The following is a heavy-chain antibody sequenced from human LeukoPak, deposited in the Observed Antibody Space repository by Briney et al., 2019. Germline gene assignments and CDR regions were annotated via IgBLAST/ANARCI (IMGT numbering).Heavy chain of an antibody. CDR1: GFTFSSYG. J-gene: IGHJ3*02. D-gene: IGHD1-26*01. CDR3: AKDLSTYSSGSYLGAFDI. CDR2: IRYDGSNK. Sequence: GGSLRLSCAASGFTFSSYGMHWVRQAPGKGLEWVAFIRYDGSNKYYADSVKGRFTISRDNSKNTLYLQMNSLRAEDTAVYYCAKDLSTYSSGSYLGAFDIWGQGTMVTVSS. V-gene: IGHV3-30*02.